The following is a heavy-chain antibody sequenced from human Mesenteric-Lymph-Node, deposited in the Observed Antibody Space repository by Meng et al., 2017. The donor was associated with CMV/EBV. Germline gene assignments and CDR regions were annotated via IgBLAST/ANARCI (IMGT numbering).Heavy chain of an antibody. CDR2: VDPNSGGT. CDR3: AKIAVTRRGDYYNTMDV. V-gene: IGHV1-2*02. D-gene: IGHD3-10*01. CDR1: GYTFTAYY. Sequence: ASVKVSCKTSGYTFTAYYIHWMRQAPGQGLEWLGWVDPNSGGTSYAQKFQGRVIMTRDTSITTAYMELSSLRSDDTAVYYCAKIAVTRRGDYYNTMDVWGQGTTVTVSS. J-gene: IGHJ6*02.